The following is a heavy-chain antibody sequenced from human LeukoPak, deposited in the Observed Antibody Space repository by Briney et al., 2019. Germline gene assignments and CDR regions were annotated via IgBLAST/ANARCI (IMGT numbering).Heavy chain of an antibody. CDR1: GYTFTSYG. CDR3: ARDGPLIVVAVAANYYYGMDV. CDR2: ISAYNGNT. D-gene: IGHD2-15*01. J-gene: IGHJ6*02. V-gene: IGHV1-18*01. Sequence: ASVKVSCKASGYTFTSYGISWVRQAPGQGLEWMGWISAYNGNTNYAQKLQGRVTMTTDTSTSTAYVELRSLRSDDTAVYYCARDGPLIVVAVAANYYYGMDVWGQGTTVTVSS.